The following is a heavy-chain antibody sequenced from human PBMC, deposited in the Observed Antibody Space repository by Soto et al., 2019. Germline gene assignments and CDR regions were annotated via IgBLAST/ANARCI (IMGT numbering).Heavy chain of an antibody. CDR3: ARASAAVVSVAGMDV. CDR2: ISSSGTYI. Sequence: GGSLILSCAASGFTFSNAWMSWVRPAPGKGLEWVSSISSSGTYIYYADSVKGRFTISRDNAKNSLYLQMNSLRAEDTAVYYCARASAAVVSVAGMDVWGQGTTVTVS. V-gene: IGHV3-21*01. J-gene: IGHJ6*02. CDR1: GFTFSNAW. D-gene: IGHD6-13*01.